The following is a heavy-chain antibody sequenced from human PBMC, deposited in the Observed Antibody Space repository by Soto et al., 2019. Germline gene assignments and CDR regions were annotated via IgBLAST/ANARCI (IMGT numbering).Heavy chain of an antibody. CDR3: AKDHESDY. CDR1: GFTLSSYA. J-gene: IGHJ4*02. V-gene: IGHV3-23*01. Sequence: GGSLRLSCAASGFTLSSYAMSWIRQAPGMGLEWVSAISGSGGGTYYVDSVKGRFTISRDNSKNTLYLQMNSLRAEDSALYYCAKDHESDYWGQGTLVTVSS. CDR2: ISGSGGGT.